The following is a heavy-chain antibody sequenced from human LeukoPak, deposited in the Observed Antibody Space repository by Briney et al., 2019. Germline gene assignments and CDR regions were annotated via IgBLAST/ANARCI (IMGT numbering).Heavy chain of an antibody. V-gene: IGHV3-30*02. D-gene: IGHD3-10*02. CDR3: AELGITMIGGV. J-gene: IGHJ6*04. CDR2: IQYDGSNE. Sequence: GGSLRLSCAASRFIFSSYGMHWVRQAPGKGLEWVTYIQYDGSNEQYADSVKGRFSISRDSSKNILYLQMNSLRAEDTAVYYCAELGITMIGGVWGKGTTVTISS. CDR1: RFIFSSYG.